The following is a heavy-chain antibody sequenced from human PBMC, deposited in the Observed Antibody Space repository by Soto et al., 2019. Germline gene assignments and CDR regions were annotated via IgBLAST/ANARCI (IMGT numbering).Heavy chain of an antibody. CDR1: FDSIRSYY. D-gene: IGHD6-19*01. Sequence: SETLSRTGRVSFDSIRSYYWSWIRQPAGKGLEWIGRIHTSGNTNYNPSLKSRVTMSVDMSENQFSLKLTSVTAADTAVYYCARLGVAGKDHWGQGTLVTVSS. CDR2: IHTSGNT. CDR3: ARLGVAGKDH. V-gene: IGHV4-4*07. J-gene: IGHJ4*02.